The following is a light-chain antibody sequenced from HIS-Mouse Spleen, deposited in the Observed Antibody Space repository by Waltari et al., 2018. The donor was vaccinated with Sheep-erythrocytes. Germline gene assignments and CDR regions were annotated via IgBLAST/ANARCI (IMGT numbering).Light chain of an antibody. J-gene: IGKJ2*01. Sequence: EIVFTQSPATLSLSPGERATLSCRASQSVSIYLAWYQQKPGKAPMLLIYHASNRATGIPARFSGSGSGTDFTLTISSLEPEDFAVYYCQQRSNWYTFGQGTKLEIK. CDR2: HAS. CDR3: QQRSNWYT. CDR1: QSVSIY. V-gene: IGKV3-11*01.